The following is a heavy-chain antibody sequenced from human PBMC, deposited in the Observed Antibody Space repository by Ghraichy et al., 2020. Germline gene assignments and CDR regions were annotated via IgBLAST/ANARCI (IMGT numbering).Heavy chain of an antibody. CDR3: ARGSRVVRFYYYDGMDV. CDR2: IASSGRTI. J-gene: IGHJ6*02. V-gene: IGHV3-48*02. D-gene: IGHD4-23*01. CDR1: GFAFGSYS. Sequence: GGSLRLSCVGSGFAFGSYSMNWVRQSPGKGLEWVSYIASSGRTIFYADSVKGRFTISRDNAQNSLFLQMTSLTDEDTAVYYCARGSRVVRFYYYDGMDVWGQGTTVTVS.